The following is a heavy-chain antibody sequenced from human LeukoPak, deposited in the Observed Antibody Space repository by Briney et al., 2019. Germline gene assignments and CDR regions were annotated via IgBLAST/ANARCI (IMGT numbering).Heavy chain of an antibody. CDR3: ARFETIVVADTDY. D-gene: IGHD6-19*01. V-gene: IGHV3-21*01. CDR2: ISAGSTYI. CDR1: GFTFSSYS. J-gene: IGHJ4*02. Sequence: GGSLRLSCAASGFTFSSYSMNWVRQAPGKGLEWVSSISAGSTYILYAESVRGRFTISRDNAKNSLYLQMNTLRADDSAVYYCARFETIVVADTDYWGQGTLVTVSS.